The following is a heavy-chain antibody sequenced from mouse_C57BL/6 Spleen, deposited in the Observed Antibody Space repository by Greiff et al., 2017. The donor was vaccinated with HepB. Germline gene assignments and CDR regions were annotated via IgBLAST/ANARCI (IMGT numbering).Heavy chain of an antibody. Sequence: VKLVESGPGLVAPSQSLSITCTVSGFSLTSYGVDWVRQSPGKGLEWLGVIWGVGSTNYNSALKSRLSISKDNSKSQVFLKMNSLQTDDTAMYYCARGGDYGSSFDWYFDVWGTGTTVTVSS. CDR2: IWGVGST. J-gene: IGHJ1*03. V-gene: IGHV2-6*01. CDR1: GFSLTSYG. D-gene: IGHD1-1*01. CDR3: ARGGDYGSSFDWYFDV.